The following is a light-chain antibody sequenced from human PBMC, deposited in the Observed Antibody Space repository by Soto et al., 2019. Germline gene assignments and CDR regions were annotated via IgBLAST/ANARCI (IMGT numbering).Light chain of an antibody. CDR1: SSDVGSYNL. J-gene: IGLJ2*01. CDR3: CSYAGSSTVV. V-gene: IGLV2-23*01. CDR2: EGY. Sequence: QSVLTQPASVSGSPGQSITISCTGSSSDVGSYNLVSWYQQHPGKAPKLMIYEGYKRPSGVSNRSSGSKSGNTASLTISGIQAEDEADYYCCSYAGSSTVVFGGGTKLTVL.